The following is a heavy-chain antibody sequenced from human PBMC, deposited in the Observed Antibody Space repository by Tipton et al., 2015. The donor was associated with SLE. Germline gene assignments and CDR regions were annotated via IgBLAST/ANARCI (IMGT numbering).Heavy chain of an antibody. Sequence: SLRLSCAASGFTFSDYYMSWIRQAPGKGLEWVSYISSSSSYTNYADSVKGRFTISRDNAKNSLYLQMNSLRAEDTAVYYCARVTHGLVVTPRVLEHWGQGTLVTVSS. V-gene: IGHV3-11*06. CDR1: GFTFSDYY. J-gene: IGHJ1*01. CDR3: ARVTHGLVVTPRVLEH. D-gene: IGHD2-21*02. CDR2: ISSSSSYT.